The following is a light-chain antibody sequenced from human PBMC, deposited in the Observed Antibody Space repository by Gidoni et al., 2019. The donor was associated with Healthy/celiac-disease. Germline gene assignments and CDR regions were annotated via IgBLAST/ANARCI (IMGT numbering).Light chain of an antibody. CDR3: QQYGSSPLYT. CDR2: AAS. CDR1: QSVSSSY. Sequence: IVLTQSPGTLSLSPGERATLSCRASQSVSSSYLAGYQQKPGQAPRLLIYAASSSATGIPDRCSGSGSGTDFTLTISRLEPEDFAVYYCQQYGSSPLYTFGQGTKLEIK. J-gene: IGKJ2*01. V-gene: IGKV3-20*01.